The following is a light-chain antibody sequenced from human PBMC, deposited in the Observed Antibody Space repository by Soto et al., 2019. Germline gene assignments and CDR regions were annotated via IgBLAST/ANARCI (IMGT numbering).Light chain of an antibody. V-gene: IGKV1-12*01. CDR3: QHADSFPRIT. CDR1: EDISTW. J-gene: IGKJ5*01. CDR2: DAS. Sequence: DLQMTQSPSSVSASVGDRVTITCRSSEDISTWLAWYQQKPGKAPRLLIYDASSLQSVVPSKFSGSGSGTDFALTISSLQPQDFAPYDCQHADSFPRITVVHGTRLDIK.